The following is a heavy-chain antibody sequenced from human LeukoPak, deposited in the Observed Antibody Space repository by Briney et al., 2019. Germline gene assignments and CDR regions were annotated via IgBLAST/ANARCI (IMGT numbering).Heavy chain of an antibody. D-gene: IGHD2/OR15-2a*01. CDR2: ISAYNGNT. CDR3: AFSRYYLQGSYYYMDV. Sequence: ASVKVSCKASGYTFTSYGISWVRQAPGQGLEWMGWISAYNGNTNYAQKLQGRVTMTTDTSMGTAYMELRSLRSDDTAVYYCAFSRYYLQGSYYYMDVWGKGTTVTVSS. CDR1: GYTFTSYG. V-gene: IGHV1-18*01. J-gene: IGHJ6*03.